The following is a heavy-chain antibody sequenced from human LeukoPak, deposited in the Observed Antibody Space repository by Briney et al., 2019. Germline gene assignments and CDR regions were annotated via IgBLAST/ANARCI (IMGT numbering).Heavy chain of an antibody. D-gene: IGHD3-9*01. V-gene: IGHV3-21*01. J-gene: IGHJ5*02. CDR1: GFTFSTYT. Sequence: PGGSLRLSCAASGFTFSTYTIHWVRQAPGKGLEWVSSISSSSSYIYYADSVKGRFTISRDNAKNSLYLQMNSLRAEDTAVYYCARDSWSILTGYQNNWFDPWGQGTLVTVSS. CDR2: ISSSSSYI. CDR3: ARDSWSILTGYQNNWFDP.